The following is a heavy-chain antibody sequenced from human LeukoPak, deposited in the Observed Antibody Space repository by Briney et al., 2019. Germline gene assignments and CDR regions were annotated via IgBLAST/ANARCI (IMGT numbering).Heavy chain of an antibody. V-gene: IGHV3-30*19. CDR3: APNWNSAFDI. D-gene: IGHD1-7*01. CDR2: ISYDGSNK. J-gene: IGHJ3*02. CDR1: GFTFSSYG. Sequence: GGSLRPSCAASGFTFSSYGMHWVRQAPGKGLEWVAVISYDGSNKYYADSVKGRFTISRDNSKNTLYLQMNSLRAEDTAVYYCAPNWNSAFDIWGQGTMVTVSS.